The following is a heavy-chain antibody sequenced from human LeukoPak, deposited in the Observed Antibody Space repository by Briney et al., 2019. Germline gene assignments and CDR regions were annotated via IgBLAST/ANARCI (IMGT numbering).Heavy chain of an antibody. J-gene: IGHJ4*02. CDR1: GFTFSSYW. Sequence: GGSLRLSCAASGFTFSSYWMSWVRQAPGKGLEWVANIKQDGSEKYYVDSAKGRFTISRDNAKNSLYLQMNSLRAEDTAVYYCASAPPYCSSTSCYDYWGRGTLVTVSS. CDR2: IKQDGSEK. V-gene: IGHV3-7*03. CDR3: ASAPPYCSSTSCYDY. D-gene: IGHD2-2*01.